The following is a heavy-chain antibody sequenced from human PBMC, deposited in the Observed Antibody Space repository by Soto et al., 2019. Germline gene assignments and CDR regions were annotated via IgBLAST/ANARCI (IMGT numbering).Heavy chain of an antibody. J-gene: IGHJ4*02. V-gene: IGHV1-46*01. D-gene: IGHD1-20*01. CDR2: INPSSGAT. Sequence: ASVKVSCKASGYTFINYYLHWVRQAPGQVLEWLGMINPSSGATTSAQRFQARVTMTRGSSPRTVDLGLSSLRYDDTAVYYCARSTDRYYFDYWGQGTLVTVSS. CDR3: ARSTDRYYFDY. CDR1: GYTFINYY.